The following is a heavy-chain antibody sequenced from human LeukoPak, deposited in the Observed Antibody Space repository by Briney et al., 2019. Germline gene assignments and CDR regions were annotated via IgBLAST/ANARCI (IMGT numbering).Heavy chain of an antibody. CDR3: ARADCSRSTCYLRSSWFDP. CDR1: GFSLSSYD. Sequence: PGGSLRLSCAASGFSLSSYDVNWVRQAPGKGLEWVSSISTSSTFIYYTYSVKGRFTISRDNAKNSLYLQMNSLSAEDTAVYYCARADCSRSTCYLRSSWFDPWGQGTLVTVSS. CDR2: ISTSSTFI. V-gene: IGHV3-21*01. D-gene: IGHD2/OR15-2a*01. J-gene: IGHJ5*02.